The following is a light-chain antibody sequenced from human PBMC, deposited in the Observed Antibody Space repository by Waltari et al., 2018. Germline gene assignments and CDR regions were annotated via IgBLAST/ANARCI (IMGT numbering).Light chain of an antibody. V-gene: IGKV3-11*01. J-gene: IGKJ1*01. CDR2: SAS. Sequence: CRASQSVSSYVAWYQQRPGQAPRLLSHSASNRATGIPARFSGSGSGTDFTLTISSLEPEDFAVYYCQQRSNWPRTFGQGTKVEIK. CDR1: QSVSSY. CDR3: QQRSNWPRT.